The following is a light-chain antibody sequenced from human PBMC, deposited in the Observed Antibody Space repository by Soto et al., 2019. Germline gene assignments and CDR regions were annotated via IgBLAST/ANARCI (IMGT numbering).Light chain of an antibody. CDR3: SSYTSSSTL. CDR1: SSDVGGYNY. V-gene: IGLV2-14*01. J-gene: IGLJ7*01. Sequence: QSALTQPASVSGSPGQSITISYTGTSSDVGGYNYVSWYQQHPGKAPKLMIYDVSNRPSGVSNRFSGSKSGNTASLTISGLQAKDEADYYCSSYTSSSTLFGGGTQLTVL. CDR2: DVS.